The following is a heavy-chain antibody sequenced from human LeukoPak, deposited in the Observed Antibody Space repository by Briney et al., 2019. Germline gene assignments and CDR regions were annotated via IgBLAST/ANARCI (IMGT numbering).Heavy chain of an antibody. J-gene: IGHJ4*02. D-gene: IGHD3-10*01. V-gene: IGHV4-59*01. CDR1: GGSISSYY. CDR3: ARTLYYGSGSYLDY. CDR2: IYYSGST. Sequence: PSETLSLTCTVSGGSISSYYWSWLRQPPGKGLEWIGYIYYSGSTNYNPSLKSRVTISVDTSKNQFSLKLSSVTAADTAVYYCARTLYYGSGSYLDYWGQGTLVTVSS.